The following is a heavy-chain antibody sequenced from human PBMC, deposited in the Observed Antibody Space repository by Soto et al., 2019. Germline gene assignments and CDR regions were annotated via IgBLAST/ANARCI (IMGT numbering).Heavy chain of an antibody. Sequence: EVQMLESGGGLVQPGGSLRLSCAASGFTFSTYAMTWVRQAPGKGLEWVSSISAAGGGTYYADSVKGRFTISRDNSKNTLSLEMHSLRAEDTAVYYCAKTLGSGSYRYYFDYWGQGTLVTVSS. CDR1: GFTFSTYA. CDR3: AKTLGSGSYRYYFDY. CDR2: ISAAGGGT. D-gene: IGHD3-10*01. J-gene: IGHJ4*02. V-gene: IGHV3-23*01.